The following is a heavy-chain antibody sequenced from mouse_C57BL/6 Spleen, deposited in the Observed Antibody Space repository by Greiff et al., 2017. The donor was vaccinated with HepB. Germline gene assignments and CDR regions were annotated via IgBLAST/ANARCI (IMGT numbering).Heavy chain of an antibody. CDR1: GYTFTSYW. CDR2: INPSNGGT. CDR3: ARYYGSRDWYFDV. Sequence: VQLQQPGTELVKPGASVKLSCKASGYTFTSYWMHWVKQRPGQGLEWIGNINPSNGGTNYNEKFKSKATLTVDKSSSTAYMQLSRLTSEDSAVYYCARYYGSRDWYFDVWGTGTTVTVAS. J-gene: IGHJ1*03. V-gene: IGHV1-53*01. D-gene: IGHD1-1*01.